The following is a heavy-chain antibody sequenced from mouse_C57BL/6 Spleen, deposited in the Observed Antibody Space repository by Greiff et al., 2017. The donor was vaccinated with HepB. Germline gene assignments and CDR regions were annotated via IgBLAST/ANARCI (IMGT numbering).Heavy chain of an antibody. Sequence: VQLMESGAELVRPGTSVKVSCKASGYAFTNYLIEWVKQRPGQGLEWIGVINPGSGGTNYNEKFKGKATLTADKSSSTAYMQLSSLTSEDSAVYFCARWEGYYYAMDYWGQGTSVTVSS. CDR2: INPGSGGT. D-gene: IGHD3-3*01. CDR1: GYAFTNYL. CDR3: ARWEGYYYAMDY. V-gene: IGHV1-54*01. J-gene: IGHJ4*01.